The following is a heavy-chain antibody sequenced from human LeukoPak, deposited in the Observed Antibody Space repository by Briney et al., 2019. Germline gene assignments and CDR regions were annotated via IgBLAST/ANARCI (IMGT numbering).Heavy chain of an antibody. J-gene: IGHJ4*02. CDR1: GFTFSSYA. D-gene: IGHD3-16*02. V-gene: IGHV3-23*01. CDR3: AKDKEYFWGSYRHYYFNY. Sequence: GGALRLSCAASGFTFSSYAMTWVRQAPGKGLEWVSAISASGGSTYYTDSVKGRFTISRDNSKNTLYLQMNSLRAEDTAVYYCAKDKEYFWGSYRHYYFNYWGQGTLVTVSS. CDR2: ISASGGST.